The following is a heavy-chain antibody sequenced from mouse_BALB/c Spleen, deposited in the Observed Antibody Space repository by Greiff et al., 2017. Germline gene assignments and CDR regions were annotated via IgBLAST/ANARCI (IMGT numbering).Heavy chain of an antibody. D-gene: IGHD2-1*01. J-gene: IGHJ2*01. Sequence: QVQLKQSGAELVRPGASVTLSCKASGYTFTDYEMHWVKQTPVHGLEWIGAIDPETGGTAYNQKFKGKATLTADKSSSTAYMELRSLTSEDSAVYYCTRNIYGNWGYWGQGTTLTVSS. CDR2: IDPETGGT. V-gene: IGHV1-15*01. CDR1: GYTFTDYE. CDR3: TRNIYGNWGY.